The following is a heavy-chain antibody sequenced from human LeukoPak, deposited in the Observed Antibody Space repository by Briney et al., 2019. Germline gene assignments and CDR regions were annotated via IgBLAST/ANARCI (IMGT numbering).Heavy chain of an antibody. CDR2: INPNSGGT. Sequence: GASVKVSCKASGYTFTGYYMHWVRQAPGQGLEGMGWINPNSGGTNYAQKFQGRVTMTGDTSISTAYMELSRLRSDDTAVYYCARDYKDIVLMVYASDAEYFQHWGQGTLVTVSS. V-gene: IGHV1-2*02. J-gene: IGHJ1*01. CDR1: GYTFTGYY. D-gene: IGHD2-8*01. CDR3: ARDYKDIVLMVYASDAEYFQH.